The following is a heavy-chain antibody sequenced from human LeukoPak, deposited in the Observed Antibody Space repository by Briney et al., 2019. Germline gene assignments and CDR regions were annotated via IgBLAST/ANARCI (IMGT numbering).Heavy chain of an antibody. Sequence: EWMGIIYPGDSYTRYSPSFQGQVTISADKSISTAYLQWSSLKASDTAMYYCARTRDYMADYWGQGTLVTVSS. D-gene: IGHD4-11*01. J-gene: IGHJ4*02. V-gene: IGHV5-51*01. CDR2: IYPGDSYT. CDR3: ARTRDYMADY.